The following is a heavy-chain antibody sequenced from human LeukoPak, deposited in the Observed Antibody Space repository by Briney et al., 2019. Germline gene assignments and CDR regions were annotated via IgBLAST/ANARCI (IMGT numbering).Heavy chain of an antibody. V-gene: IGHV1-69*06. Sequence: SVKVSCKASGGTFSSYAISWVRQAPGQGLEWVGGIIPIFGTANYAQKFQGRVTITADKSTSTAYMELSSLRSEDTAVYYCASERGRDDAFDIWGQGTMVTVSS. CDR1: GGTFSSYA. D-gene: IGHD3-10*01. J-gene: IGHJ3*02. CDR2: IIPIFGTA. CDR3: ASERGRDDAFDI.